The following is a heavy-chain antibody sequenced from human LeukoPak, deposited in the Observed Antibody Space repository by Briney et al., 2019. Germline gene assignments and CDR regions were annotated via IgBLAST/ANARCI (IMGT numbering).Heavy chain of an antibody. J-gene: IGHJ4*02. CDR1: GYTFPNYH. Sequence: GASVKVSCKSPGYTFPNYHFHWVRQAPGLGLQWMGIISPNGDSTTYAQKFQGRLTMTRDTSTNTDYMELTNLRSEDTAVYYCAKDGGRWDFDCWGQGTLVTVSS. D-gene: IGHD1-26*01. CDR3: AKDGGRWDFDC. CDR2: ISPNGDST. V-gene: IGHV1-46*01.